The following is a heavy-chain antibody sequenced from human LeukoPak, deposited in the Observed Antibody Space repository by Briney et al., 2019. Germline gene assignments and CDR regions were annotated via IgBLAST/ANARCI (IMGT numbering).Heavy chain of an antibody. D-gene: IGHD3-22*01. CDR1: GFTFSSYA. J-gene: IGHJ4*02. CDR3: AKQKGYYDSSGYFLDY. V-gene: IGHV3-23*01. Sequence: GGSLRLSCAASGFTFSSYAMSWVRQAPGKGLEWVSAISGSDGSTYYADSVKGRFTISRDNSKNTLYLQMNSLRAEDTAVYYCAKQKGYYDSSGYFLDYWGQGTLVTVSS. CDR2: ISGSDGST.